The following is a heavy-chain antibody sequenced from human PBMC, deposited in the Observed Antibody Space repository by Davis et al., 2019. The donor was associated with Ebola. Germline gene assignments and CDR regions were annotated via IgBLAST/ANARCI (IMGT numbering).Heavy chain of an antibody. D-gene: IGHD3-3*01. Sequence: PGGSLRLSCTVSGGSISGYYWSWIRQPPGKGLEWIGEINHSGSTNYNPSLKSRVTISVDTSKNQFFLKLSSVTAADTAVYFCHGRNSRLGAPYWGQGTLVTVSS. CDR1: GGSISGYY. J-gene: IGHJ4*02. CDR2: INHSGST. CDR3: HGRNSRLGAPY. V-gene: IGHV4-34*01.